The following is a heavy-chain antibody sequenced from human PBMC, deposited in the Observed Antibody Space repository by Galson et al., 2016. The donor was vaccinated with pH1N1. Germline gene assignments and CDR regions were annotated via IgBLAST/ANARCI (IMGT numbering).Heavy chain of an antibody. CDR1: GGSISSGGYY. J-gene: IGHJ5*02. CDR2: IYYSGST. D-gene: IGHD3-22*01. V-gene: IGHV4-31*03. Sequence: TLSLTCTVSGGSISSGGYYWSWIRQHPGKGLEWIGYIYYSGSTYYNPSPKSRVIISVDTSKNQFSLNLSSVTASYTAGYYCVRAYYDSSPRNWFDPWGQGTLVTVSS. CDR3: VRAYYDSSPRNWFDP.